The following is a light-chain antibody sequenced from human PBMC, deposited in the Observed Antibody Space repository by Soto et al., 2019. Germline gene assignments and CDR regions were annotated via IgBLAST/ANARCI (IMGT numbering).Light chain of an antibody. CDR1: QSVSTD. CDR3: HQYNDWPLT. CDR2: GAS. J-gene: IGKJ4*01. V-gene: IGKV3-15*01. Sequence: EIVMTQSPATLSVSPGEGATLSCRASQSVSTDLAWYRQKPGQAPRLLIYGASSRAPDIPARFSGSGSGTGFTLTISRLQSEDFAVYYCHQYNDWPLTFGGGTKVDIK.